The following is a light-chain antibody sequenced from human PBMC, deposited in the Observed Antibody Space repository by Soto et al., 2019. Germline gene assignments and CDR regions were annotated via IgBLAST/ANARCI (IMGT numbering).Light chain of an antibody. CDR3: GSFDDSPNDWV. Sequence: QSLLTQPPSASGTPGQWVTISCSGSSSNIGGNSVVWYKQLPGTATKLVIDCTDQRPSGVPDPCSGSKSGTAAALVISGLQSEDEADYYCGSFDDSPNDWVFGGGTQVTVL. CDR2: CTD. CDR1: SSNIGGNS. V-gene: IGLV1-44*01. J-gene: IGLJ3*02.